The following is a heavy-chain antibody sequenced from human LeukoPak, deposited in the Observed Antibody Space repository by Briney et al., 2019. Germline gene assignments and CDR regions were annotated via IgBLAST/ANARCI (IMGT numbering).Heavy chain of an antibody. J-gene: IGHJ4*02. Sequence: GGSLRLSCSASGFTFSSFSMAWVRQASGKGLEWVSSISSDNYISYADSLEGRFTISRDNAEKSLSLQMHSLRAEDTAMYYCVRLGAVLQSPWRWGPKSGSAKEYYFDKWGQGALVTVST. V-gene: IGHV3-21*01. D-gene: IGHD3-16*01. CDR2: ISSDNYI. CDR1: GFTFSSFS. CDR3: VRLGAVLQSPWRWGPKSGSAKEYYFDK.